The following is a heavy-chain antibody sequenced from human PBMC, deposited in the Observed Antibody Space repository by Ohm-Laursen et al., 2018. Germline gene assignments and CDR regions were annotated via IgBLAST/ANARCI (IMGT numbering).Heavy chain of an antibody. CDR3: ARGHSSWYRYFQY. D-gene: IGHD6-13*01. Sequence: GASVKVSCKVSGYTFSSYDINWVRQAAGQGPEWMGWMSPNSDNTGYAPKFQGRVTMARNTSISTAYLELSSLRSEDTAVYYCARGHSSWYRYFQYWGQGTLVTVSS. V-gene: IGHV1-8*01. CDR1: GYTFSSYD. J-gene: IGHJ1*01. CDR2: MSPNSDNT.